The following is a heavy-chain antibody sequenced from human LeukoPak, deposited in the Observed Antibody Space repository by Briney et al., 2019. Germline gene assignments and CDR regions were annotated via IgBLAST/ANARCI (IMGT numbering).Heavy chain of an antibody. CDR1: GFTFSSYG. CDR3: AKDTPDGVATAPDDYYFDY. D-gene: IGHD6-13*01. Sequence: GGSLRLSCAASGFTFSSYGMSWVRQAPGKGLEWVSAISGSGDSTYYADSVKGRFTISRDNSKNTLYLQMNSLRAEDTAVYYCAKDTPDGVATAPDDYYFDYWGQGTLVTVSS. J-gene: IGHJ4*02. V-gene: IGHV3-23*01. CDR2: ISGSGDST.